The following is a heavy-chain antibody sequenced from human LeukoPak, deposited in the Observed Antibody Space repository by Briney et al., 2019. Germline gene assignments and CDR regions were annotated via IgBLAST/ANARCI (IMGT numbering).Heavy chain of an antibody. J-gene: IGHJ4*02. CDR3: ARCSSGDYFDY. Sequence: PSETLSLTCTVSGGSISSYYWSWIRQPPGKGLEWIGYIYYSGSTNYNPSLKSRVTISVDTSKNQFSLKLSSVTAADTAVYYCARCSSGDYFDYWGQGTLVTVSS. CDR1: GGSISSYY. CDR2: IYYSGST. D-gene: IGHD6-6*01. V-gene: IGHV4-59*01.